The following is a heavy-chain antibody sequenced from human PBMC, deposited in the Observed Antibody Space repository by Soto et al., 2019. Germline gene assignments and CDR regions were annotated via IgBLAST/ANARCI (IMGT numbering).Heavy chain of an antibody. J-gene: IGHJ6*02. Sequence: PGGSLRLSCAASGFTFSTFWMSWVRQAPGKGLEWVANIKQDGTERNDVDSVKGRFTISRDNAKNSLYLQMNSLRAEDTAVYYCARGLFNYYYGMDVWGQGTTVTVSS. CDR1: GFTFSTFW. V-gene: IGHV3-7*01. CDR3: ARGLFNYYYGMDV. CDR2: IKQDGTER.